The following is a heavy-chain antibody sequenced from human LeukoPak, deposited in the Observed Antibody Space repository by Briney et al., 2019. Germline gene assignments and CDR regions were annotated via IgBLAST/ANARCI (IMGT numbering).Heavy chain of an antibody. J-gene: IGHJ4*02. CDR3: ARDGPMVRGVMNY. D-gene: IGHD3-10*01. CDR1: GFTFSSYS. CDR2: ISSSSSYI. V-gene: IGHV3-21*01. Sequence: PGVSLRLSCAASGFTFSSYSMNWVRQAPGEGLEWVSSISSSSSYIYYADSVKGRFTISRDNAKNSLYLQMNSLRAEDTAVYYCARDGPMVRGVMNYWGQGTLVTVSS.